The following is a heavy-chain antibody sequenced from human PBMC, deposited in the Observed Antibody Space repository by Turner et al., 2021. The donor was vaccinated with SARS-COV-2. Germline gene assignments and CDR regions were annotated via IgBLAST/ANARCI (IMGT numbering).Heavy chain of an antibody. Sequence: GQLVASGGGVVQPRRSLNLSRAAAGFTFTSYATHGVRQDPGKGLEWVAIISYDGSNKYYADTVKGRFTISRDNSKNTLFLQMNSLRTEETAVYDCARGHSGNYYYFDYWGQGTLVTVSS. V-gene: IGHV3-30-3*01. J-gene: IGHJ4*02. CDR2: ISYDGSNK. CDR1: GFTFTSYA. CDR3: ARGHSGNYYYFDY. D-gene: IGHD1-26*01.